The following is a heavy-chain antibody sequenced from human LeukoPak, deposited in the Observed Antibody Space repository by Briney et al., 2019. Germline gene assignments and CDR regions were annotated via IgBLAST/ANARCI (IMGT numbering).Heavy chain of an antibody. CDR3: AKWGDYDVLTGYYVSDF. CDR2: ISGRSNNT. J-gene: IGHJ4*02. Sequence: GASLRLSCAASGFIFSNYAMYWVRQAPGKGLEWVSAISGRSNNTYYADSVKGRFTISRDSSKNTLYLQMNSLRTDDTAVYYCAKWGDYDVLTGYYVSDFWGQGTLVTVSS. V-gene: IGHV3-23*01. D-gene: IGHD3-9*01. CDR1: GFIFSNYA.